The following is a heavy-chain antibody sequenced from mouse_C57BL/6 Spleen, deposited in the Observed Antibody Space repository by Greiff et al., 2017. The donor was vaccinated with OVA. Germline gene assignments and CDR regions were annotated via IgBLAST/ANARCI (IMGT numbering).Heavy chain of an antibody. CDR1: GFTFTDYY. D-gene: IGHD1-1*01. J-gene: IGHJ1*03. CDR2: IRNKANGYTT. CDR3: ARYYYGSSYWYFDV. V-gene: IGHV7-3*01. Sequence: EVKVVESGGGLVQPGGSLSLSCAASGFTFTDYYMSWVRQLPGKALEWLGFIRNKANGYTTEYSASVKGRFTISRDNSQSILYLQMNALRAEDSATYYCARYYYGSSYWYFDVWGTGTTVTVSS.